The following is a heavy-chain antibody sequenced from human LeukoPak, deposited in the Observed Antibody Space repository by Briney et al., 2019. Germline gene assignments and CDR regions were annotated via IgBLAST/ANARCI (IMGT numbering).Heavy chain of an antibody. D-gene: IGHD4-17*01. Sequence: ASVKVSRKASGYTFTSYGISWVRQAPGQGLEWMGWISAYNGNTNYAQKLQGRVTMTTDTSTSTAYMELRSLRSDDTAVYYCARDRGGYGDPAPSDYWDQGTLVTVSS. CDR2: ISAYNGNT. J-gene: IGHJ4*02. CDR3: ARDRGGYGDPAPSDY. CDR1: GYTFTSYG. V-gene: IGHV1-18*01.